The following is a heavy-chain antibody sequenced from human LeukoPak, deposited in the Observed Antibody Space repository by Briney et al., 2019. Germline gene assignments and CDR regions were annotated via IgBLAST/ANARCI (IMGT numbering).Heavy chain of an antibody. CDR1: GFTFRSYA. CDR2: ISGTGDSP. J-gene: IGHJ5*02. Sequence: PGGSLRLSCAASGFTFRSYAMNWVRQAPGKGLDWVSAISGTGDSPHYADSVKGRFTISRDNSKNTLYLQMNSLRAEDTAFYYCAKDIGWFDPWGQGTLVTVSS. CDR3: AKDIGWFDP. V-gene: IGHV3-23*01.